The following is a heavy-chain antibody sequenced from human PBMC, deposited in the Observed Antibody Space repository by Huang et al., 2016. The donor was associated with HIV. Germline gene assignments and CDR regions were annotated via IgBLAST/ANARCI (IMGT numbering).Heavy chain of an antibody. V-gene: IGHV3-30*03. Sequence: QILLIESGGGVVQPGRSLRLSCAASGFTFSSYGMHWVRQAAGKGLEWGAVISYEEDNKDYADSVRGRFTISRDNSKNTLYLQMNSLRIEDTAVYYCARGPIRFLAWLLNFDYWGQGALVTVSS. CDR1: GFTFSSYG. CDR2: ISYEEDNK. J-gene: IGHJ4*02. CDR3: ARGPIRFLAWLLNFDY. D-gene: IGHD3-3*01.